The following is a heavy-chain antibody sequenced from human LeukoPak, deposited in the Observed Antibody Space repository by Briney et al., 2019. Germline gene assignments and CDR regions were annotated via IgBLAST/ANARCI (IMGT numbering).Heavy chain of an antibody. J-gene: IGHJ4*02. D-gene: IGHD3-10*01. Sequence: SETLSLTCTVSGGSISSSSYYWGWIREPPGKGLEWIGSIYSSGSTYYNPSLKSRVTISVDTSKNQFSLNLSSVPASDTAVYYCARRGGSGRSFDYWGQGILVTVSS. CDR2: IYSSGST. CDR3: ARRGGSGRSFDY. V-gene: IGHV4-39*01. CDR1: GGSISSSSYY.